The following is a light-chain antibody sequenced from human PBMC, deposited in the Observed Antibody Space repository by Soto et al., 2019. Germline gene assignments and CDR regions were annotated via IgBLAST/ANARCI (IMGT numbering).Light chain of an antibody. CDR3: QQRYSTPSIT. Sequence: DIQITQSPSSLSASVGDRFTITCLASQSISSYLNWYQQKPWKAPKLLIYAASSLQSGVPSRFSGSGSGTDFTLTIRSLQPEDFATYYCQQRYSTPSITFGQGTRREIK. V-gene: IGKV1-39*01. CDR2: AAS. J-gene: IGKJ5*01. CDR1: QSISSY.